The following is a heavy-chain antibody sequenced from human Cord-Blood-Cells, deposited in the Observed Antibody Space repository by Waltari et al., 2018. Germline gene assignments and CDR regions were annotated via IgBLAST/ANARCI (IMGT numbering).Heavy chain of an antibody. V-gene: IGHV4-39*01. CDR3: ARHLRETGDAFDI. Sequence: QLQLQESGPGLVKPSETLSLTCTFSGGSISSSSYYWGWISPPPGMGLEWIGSIYYSGSTYYNPSLKSRVTISVDTSKNQFSLKLSSVTAADTAVYYCARHLRETGDAFDIWGQGTMVTVSS. CDR1: GGSISSSSYY. J-gene: IGHJ3*02. CDR2: IYYSGST.